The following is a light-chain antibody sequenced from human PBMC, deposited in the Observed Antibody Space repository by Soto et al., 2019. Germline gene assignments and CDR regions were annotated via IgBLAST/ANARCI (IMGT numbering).Light chain of an antibody. CDR1: QSINNW. Sequence: DNQMTQSPSTLSASVGDRVTITCRASQSINNWLAWYQQKPGKAPKLLIYGASSLESGVPSRFSGSGSGSEFTLTIHSLQPDDFATYYCQQYNLYWTFGQGTKVEIK. CDR2: GAS. J-gene: IGKJ1*01. V-gene: IGKV1-5*01. CDR3: QQYNLYWT.